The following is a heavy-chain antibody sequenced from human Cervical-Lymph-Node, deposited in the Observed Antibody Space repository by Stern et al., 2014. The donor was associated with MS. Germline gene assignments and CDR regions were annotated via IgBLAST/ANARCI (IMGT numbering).Heavy chain of an antibody. D-gene: IGHD6-13*01. CDR3: ALSSETSDRWYSLGYDL. V-gene: IGHV1-69*12. Sequence: VQLVQFGAEVMKPGSSVKVCCKASGGTFSKIPSSWVGQAPGQGLEWMGGIFPVFGTPTYAQEFRGRVTITADVSTSTVYMELSSLRSDDTAVYYCALSSETSDRWYSLGYDLWGQGTLVTVSS. J-gene: IGHJ5*02. CDR2: IFPVFGTP. CDR1: GGTFSKIP.